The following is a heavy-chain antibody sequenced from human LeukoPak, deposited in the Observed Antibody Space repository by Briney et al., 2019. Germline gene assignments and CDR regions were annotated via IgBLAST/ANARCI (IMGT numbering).Heavy chain of an antibody. D-gene: IGHD2-21*02. Sequence: PSETLSLTCTVSGGSISSYYRSWIRQPPGKGLEWIGYIYYSGSTNYNPSLKSRVTISVDTSKNQFSLKLSSVAAADTAVYYCASGVGDLYYFDYWGQGTLVTVSS. CDR3: ASGVGDLYYFDY. CDR1: GGSISSYY. J-gene: IGHJ4*02. V-gene: IGHV4-59*01. CDR2: IYYSGST.